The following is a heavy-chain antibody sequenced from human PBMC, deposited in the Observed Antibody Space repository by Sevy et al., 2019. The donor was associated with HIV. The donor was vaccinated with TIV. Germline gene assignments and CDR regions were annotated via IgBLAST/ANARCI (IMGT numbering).Heavy chain of an antibody. CDR2: IGSSSSYI. D-gene: IGHD6-13*01. CDR1: GFTFSSYS. V-gene: IGHV3-21*01. J-gene: IGHJ4*02. CDR3: ARDPRSSWYDYFDY. Sequence: AGSLRLSCAASGFTFSSYSMNWVRQAPGKELEWVSSIGSSSSYIYYADSVKGRFTISRDNAKNSLYLQMNSLRAEDTAVYYCARDPRSSWYDYFDYWGQGTLVTVSS.